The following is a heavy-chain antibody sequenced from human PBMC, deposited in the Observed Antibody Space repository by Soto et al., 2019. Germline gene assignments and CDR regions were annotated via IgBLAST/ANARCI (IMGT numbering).Heavy chain of an antibody. V-gene: IGHV4-34*01. Sequence: SETLSLTCAVCGGSFSGYYWSWIRQPPGKXLEWIGEINHSGSTNYNPSLKSRVTISVDTSKNQFSLKLSSVTAADTAVYYCARGVVVVPASYYYYYRMDVWGQGTTVTVSS. CDR3: ARGVVVVPASYYYYYRMDV. CDR2: INHSGST. D-gene: IGHD2-2*01. CDR1: GGSFSGYY. J-gene: IGHJ6*02.